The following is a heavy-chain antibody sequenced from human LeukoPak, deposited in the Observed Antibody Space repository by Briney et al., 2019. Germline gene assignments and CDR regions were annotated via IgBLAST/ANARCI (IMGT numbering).Heavy chain of an antibody. J-gene: IGHJ4*02. CDR1: GGSISSYY. V-gene: IGHV4-59*01. D-gene: IGHD3-22*01. Sequence: SETLSLTCTVSGGSISSYYWSWIRQPPGKGLEWIGYIYYSGSANYNPSLKSRVTISVDTSKNQFSLKLNSVTDADTAVYYCARSRRDYCDSSGYYSFDYWGQGTLVTVSS. CDR3: ARSRRDYCDSSGYYSFDY. CDR2: IYYSGSA.